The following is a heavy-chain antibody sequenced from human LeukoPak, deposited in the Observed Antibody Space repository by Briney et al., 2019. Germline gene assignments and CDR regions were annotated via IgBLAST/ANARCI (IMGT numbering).Heavy chain of an antibody. V-gene: IGHV4-61*02. D-gene: IGHD3-10*01. J-gene: IGHJ4*02. Sequence: PSETLSLTCSVSGGSISSSNYYWSWIRQPAWKGLEWIGRIYTSESTNYNPSLKSRVTISVDTSRNQFSLKLSSVTAADTAVYYCARGLWFGDENPPYFDYWGQGILVTVSS. CDR1: GGSISSSNYY. CDR2: IYTSEST. CDR3: ARGLWFGDENPPYFDY.